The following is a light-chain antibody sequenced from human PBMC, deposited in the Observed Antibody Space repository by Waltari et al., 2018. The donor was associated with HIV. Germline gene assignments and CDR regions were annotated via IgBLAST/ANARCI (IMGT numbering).Light chain of an antibody. J-gene: IGLJ3*02. CDR1: NSNIENNY. V-gene: IGLV1-51*01. CDR2: DND. CDR3: GAWDSSLGAGV. Sequence: QSVLTQPPSVSAAPGQKVTISCSGSNSNIENNYVSWYQQLPGTAPKLLIYDNDKRPSGIPDRFAASKSGTSATLGITGLQAGDEADYYCGAWDSSLGAGVFGGETKLTVL.